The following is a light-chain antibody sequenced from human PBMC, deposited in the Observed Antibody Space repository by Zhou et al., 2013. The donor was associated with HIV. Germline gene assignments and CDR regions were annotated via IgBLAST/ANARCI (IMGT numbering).Light chain of an antibody. J-gene: IGKJ3*01. Sequence: DIQMTQSPSAMSAAVGGRVTITCRASLDIGNYLAWFQQKAGKVPKRLIYVASNLESGVPSRFSGSGSGTEFTLTISGLQPEDVATYYCLQHSGYPFTFGPGTKVDI. V-gene: IGKV1-17*03. CDR3: LQHSGYPFT. CDR1: LDIGNY. CDR2: VAS.